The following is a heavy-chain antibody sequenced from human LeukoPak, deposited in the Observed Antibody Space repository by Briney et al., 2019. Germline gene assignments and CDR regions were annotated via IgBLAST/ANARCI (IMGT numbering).Heavy chain of an antibody. D-gene: IGHD3-10*01. V-gene: IGHV3-23*01. Sequence: GGTLRLSCAASGFTFSSYGMSWVRQAPGKGLEWVSAISGSGGSTYYADSVKGRFTISRDNSKNTLYLQMNSLRAEDTAVYYCAKDRGFRYYYGSGTTDWFDPWGQGTLVTVSS. J-gene: IGHJ5*02. CDR3: AKDRGFRYYYGSGTTDWFDP. CDR2: ISGSGGST. CDR1: GFTFSSYG.